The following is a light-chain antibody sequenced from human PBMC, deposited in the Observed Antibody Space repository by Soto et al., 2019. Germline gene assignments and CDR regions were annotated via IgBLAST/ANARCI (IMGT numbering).Light chain of an antibody. CDR2: GNS. Sequence: QSVLTQPPSVSGAPGQRVTISSTGSSSNIGAGYDVHWYQQLPGTAPKLLIYGNSNRPSGVPDRFSGSKSGTSASLAITGPQAEDEADYYCLSYDSSLSGSIFGGGTKLTVL. J-gene: IGLJ2*01. CDR3: LSYDSSLSGSI. V-gene: IGLV1-40*01. CDR1: SSNIGAGYD.